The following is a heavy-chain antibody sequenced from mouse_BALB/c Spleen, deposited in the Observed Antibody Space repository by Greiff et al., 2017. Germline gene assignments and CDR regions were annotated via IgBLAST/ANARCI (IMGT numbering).Heavy chain of an antibody. CDR1: GYSITSGYY. J-gene: IGHJ1*01. CDR2: ISYDGSN. D-gene: IGHD2-4*01. V-gene: IGHV3-6*02. CDR3: AREDDYDVDWYFDV. Sequence: DVKLQESGPGLVKPSQSLSLTCSVTGYSITSGYYWNWIRQFPGNKLEWMGYISYDGSNNYNPSLKNRISITRDTSKNQFFLKLNSVTTEDTATYYCAREDDYDVDWYFDVWGAGTTVTVSS.